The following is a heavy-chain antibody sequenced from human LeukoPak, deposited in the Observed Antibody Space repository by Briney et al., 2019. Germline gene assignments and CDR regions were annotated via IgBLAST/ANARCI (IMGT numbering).Heavy chain of an antibody. D-gene: IGHD3-10*01. CDR3: ARVPAGVPI. J-gene: IGHJ3*02. Sequence: GGSLPLPCAASGFNVSSIHMNWVRQAPGKGLEWVSVTYSGGSTYYADSVKGRFTISRDNSKNTMYLQMKSLRAEDTAVYYCARVPAGVPIWGGGPMVTVSS. CDR1: GFNVSSIH. CDR2: TYSGGST. V-gene: IGHV3-53*01.